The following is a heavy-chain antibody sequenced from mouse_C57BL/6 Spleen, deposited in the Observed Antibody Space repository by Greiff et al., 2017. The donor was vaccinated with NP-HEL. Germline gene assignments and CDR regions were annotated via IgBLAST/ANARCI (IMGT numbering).Heavy chain of an antibody. CDR1: GYTFTSYW. D-gene: IGHD1-1*01. CDR3: AKATTGVGEGY. J-gene: IGHJ2*01. V-gene: IGHV1-64*01. CDR2: IHPNSGST. Sequence: VQLQQPGAELVKPGASVKLSCKASGYTFTSYWMHWVKQRPGQGLEWIGMIHPNSGSTNYNEKFKSKATLTVDKSSSTAYMQLSSLTSEDSAVYYCAKATTGVGEGYWGQGTTLTDSS.